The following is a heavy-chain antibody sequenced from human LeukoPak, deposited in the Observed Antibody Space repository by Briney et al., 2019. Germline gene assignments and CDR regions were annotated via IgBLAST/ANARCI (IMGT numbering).Heavy chain of an antibody. D-gene: IGHD6-13*01. CDR1: GFTFSSYV. Sequence: PGRSLRLSCAASGFTFSSYVMHWVRQAPGKGLEWVSLISYDGSNKYYTDSVKGRFTISRDNSENTLYLQMNGLKGDDTAVYYCAKDSLATRSSWVDYWGLGTLVTVSS. J-gene: IGHJ4*02. V-gene: IGHV3-30*18. CDR2: ISYDGSNK. CDR3: AKDSLATRSSWVDY.